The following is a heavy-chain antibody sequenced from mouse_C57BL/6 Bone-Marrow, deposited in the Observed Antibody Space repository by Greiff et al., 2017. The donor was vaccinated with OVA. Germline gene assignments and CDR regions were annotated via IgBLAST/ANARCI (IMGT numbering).Heavy chain of an antibody. CDR3: ARHFGPWFAY. CDR2: ISGGGGNT. J-gene: IGHJ3*01. V-gene: IGHV5-9*01. CDR1: GFTFSSYT. Sequence: EVMLVESGGGLVKPGGSLKLSCAASGFTFSSYTMSWVRQTPEKRLEWVATISGGGGNTYYPDSVKGRFTISRDNAKNTLYLQMSSLRSEDTALYYCARHFGPWFAYWGQGTLVTVSA.